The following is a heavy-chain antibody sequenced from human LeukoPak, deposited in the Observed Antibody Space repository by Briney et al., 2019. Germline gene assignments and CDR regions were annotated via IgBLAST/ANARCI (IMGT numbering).Heavy chain of an antibody. Sequence: GGSLRLSGAASGFTFSSYWMSWVRQAPGKGLEWVANIKQDGSEKYYVDSVKGRFTISRDNAKNSLYLQMNSLRAEDTAVYYCARDRGGYDILTGYYRGRGWFDPWGQGTLVTVSS. V-gene: IGHV3-7*01. CDR3: ARDRGGYDILTGYYRGRGWFDP. CDR2: IKQDGSEK. D-gene: IGHD3-9*01. CDR1: GFTFSSYW. J-gene: IGHJ5*02.